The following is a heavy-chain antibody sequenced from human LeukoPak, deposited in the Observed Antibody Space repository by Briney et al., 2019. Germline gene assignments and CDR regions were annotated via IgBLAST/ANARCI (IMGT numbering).Heavy chain of an antibody. J-gene: IGHJ6*02. CDR1: GFTFSSYA. CDR3: AKNWDYYDSSGYSNYYYYGMDV. V-gene: IGHV3-30-3*02. CDR2: ISYDGSNK. D-gene: IGHD3-22*01. Sequence: GGSLRLSCAASGFTFSSYAMHWVRQAPGKGLEWVAVISYDGSNKYYADSVKGRFTISRDNSKNTLYLQMNSLRAEDTAVYYCAKNWDYYDSSGYSNYYYYGMDVWGQGTTVTVSS.